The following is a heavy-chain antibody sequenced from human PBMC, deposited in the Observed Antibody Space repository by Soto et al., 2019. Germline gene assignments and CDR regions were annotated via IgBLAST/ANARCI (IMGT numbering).Heavy chain of an antibody. CDR2: ISPVFGPA. CDR3: ARATAGYSSSWYDRDY. J-gene: IGHJ4*02. CDR1: GGTFSSYA. D-gene: IGHD6-13*01. Sequence: QLQLVQSGADGKKPGAWGKVSCKASGGTFSSYAISWVRQAPGRGLEWMGGISPVFGPANYAQKFQGRVPITAEESTSTAYMELSSLRSEDTAVYYCARATAGYSSSWYDRDYWGQGTLVTVSS. V-gene: IGHV1-69*01.